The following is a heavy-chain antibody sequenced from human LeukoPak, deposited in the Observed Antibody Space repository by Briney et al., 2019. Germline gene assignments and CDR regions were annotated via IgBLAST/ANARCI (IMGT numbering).Heavy chain of an antibody. CDR1: GGSISSGDYY. CDR2: IYYSGST. CDR3: AVTPSYSSSWYVGY. D-gene: IGHD6-13*01. V-gene: IGHV4-30-4*01. Sequence: SQTLSLTCTVSGGSISSGDYYWSWIRQPPGTGLEWIGYIYYSGSTYYNPSLKSRVTISVDTSKNQFSLKPSSVTAADTAVYYCAVTPSYSSSWYVGYWGQGTLVTVSS. J-gene: IGHJ4*02.